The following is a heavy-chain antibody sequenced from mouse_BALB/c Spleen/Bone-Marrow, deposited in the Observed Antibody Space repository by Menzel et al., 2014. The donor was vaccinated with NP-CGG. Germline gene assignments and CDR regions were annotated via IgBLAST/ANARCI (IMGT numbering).Heavy chain of an antibody. CDR2: TDPGRGSS. J-gene: IGHJ4*01. CDR3: ARDGNYAVLDY. Sequence: QVQLKQSGPELVKPGASVKMSCKASGYTYTDYVISWGKQRTGQGLEWIGETDPGRGSSFYNEKFKAKATLTADKSANTAYMQLSSLTSEDSAVYFCARDGNYAVLDYWGQGTSVTVSS. CDR1: GYTYTDYV. V-gene: IGHV1-77*01. D-gene: IGHD2-1*01.